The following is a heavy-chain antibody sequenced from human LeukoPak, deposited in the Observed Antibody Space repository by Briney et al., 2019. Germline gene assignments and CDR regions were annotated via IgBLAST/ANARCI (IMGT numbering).Heavy chain of an antibody. V-gene: IGHV4-39*07. CDR2: IYYSGST. J-gene: IGHJ4*02. Sequence: SETLSLTCTVSGGSISSSSYYWGWIRQPPGKGLEWIGSIYYSGSTYYNPSLKSRVTMSIDTSKNHFSLKLTSVTAADTATYYCARETSLAGFASGLGFNYWGQGILVTVSS. CDR1: GGSISSSSYY. CDR3: ARETSLAGFASGLGFNY. D-gene: IGHD6-19*01.